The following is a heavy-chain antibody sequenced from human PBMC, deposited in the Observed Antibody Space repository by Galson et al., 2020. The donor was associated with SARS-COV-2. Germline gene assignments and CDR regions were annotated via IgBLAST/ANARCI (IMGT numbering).Heavy chain of an antibody. CDR3: ARAPYCGGACNSIFEGTGRPVV. D-gene: IGHD2-21*01. Sequence: GGSLRLSCEASGFTFSSFAMSWVRQAPAKGLELVSAISGSGHTSYYADSVKGRFTISRDIAKNTVYLQMNSLRAEDTAVYYCARAPYCGGACNSIFEGTGRPVVWRQGSLVTVSS. CDR2: ISGSGHTS. V-gene: IGHV3-23*01. CDR1: GFTFSSFA. J-gene: IGHJ4*02.